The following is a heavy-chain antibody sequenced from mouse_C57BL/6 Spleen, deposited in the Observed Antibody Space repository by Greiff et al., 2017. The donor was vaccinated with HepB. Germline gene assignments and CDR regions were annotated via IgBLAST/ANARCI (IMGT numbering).Heavy chain of an antibody. CDR3: ARDYGSSYLAMDY. CDR2: ISSGSSTI. Sequence: EVKLMESGGGLVKPGGSLKLSCAASGFTFSDYGMHWVRQAPEKGLEWVAYISSGSSTIYYADTVKGRFTISRDNAKNTLFLQMTSLRSEDTAMYYCARDYGSSYLAMDYWGQGTSVTVSS. D-gene: IGHD1-1*01. J-gene: IGHJ4*01. V-gene: IGHV5-17*01. CDR1: GFTFSDYG.